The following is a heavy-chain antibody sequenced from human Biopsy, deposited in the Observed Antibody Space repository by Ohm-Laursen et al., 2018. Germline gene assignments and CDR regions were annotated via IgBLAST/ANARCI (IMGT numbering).Heavy chain of an antibody. CDR1: GGSFRGYY. Sequence: SETLSLTCTVYGGSFRGYYWSWIRQTPGKGVGWSGEKNQNGSTNYKPSLDSRVAISADTSKNQFSLNLYSVTAADPAVYFCARGLPRIAPMVRGRRTWFDPWGQGTPVTVSS. CDR2: KNQNGST. V-gene: IGHV4-34*01. J-gene: IGHJ5*02. D-gene: IGHD3-10*01. CDR3: ARGLPRIAPMVRGRRTWFDP.